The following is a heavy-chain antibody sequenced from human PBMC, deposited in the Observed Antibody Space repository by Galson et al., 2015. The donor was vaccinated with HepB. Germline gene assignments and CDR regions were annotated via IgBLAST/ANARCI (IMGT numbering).Heavy chain of an antibody. D-gene: IGHD2-21*02. CDR3: ARHDCGGDCYSPHNYFHP. V-gene: IGHV4-59*08. CDR2: IYYSGNT. CDR1: GDSIRSSY. Sequence: LSLTCTVSGDSIRSSYWSWIRQPPGKGLEWIGYIYYSGNTNYSPSLKSRVTISVDLSKNQFSLKLRSVTAADTALYYCARHDCGGDCYSPHNYFHPWGQGTLVTVSS. J-gene: IGHJ5*02.